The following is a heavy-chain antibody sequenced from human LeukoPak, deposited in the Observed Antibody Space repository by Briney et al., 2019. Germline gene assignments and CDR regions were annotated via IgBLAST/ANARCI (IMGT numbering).Heavy chain of an antibody. CDR2: ISGTSGNT. CDR1: GFTFSIYA. D-gene: IGHD1-26*01. V-gene: IGHV3-23*01. CDR3: ARWVVGATNFDY. Sequence: GGSLRLSCAASGFTFSIYAMSWVRQAPGKGLEWASSISGTSGNTYYADSVKGRFTISRDNSKNTLYLQMNSLRAEDTAVYYCARWVVGATNFDYWGQGTLVTVSS. J-gene: IGHJ4*02.